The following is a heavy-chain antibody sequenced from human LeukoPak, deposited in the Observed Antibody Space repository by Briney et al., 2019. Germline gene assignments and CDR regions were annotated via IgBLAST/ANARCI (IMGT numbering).Heavy chain of an antibody. CDR2: IIPIFGTA. J-gene: IGHJ5*02. CDR3: ARESVRRDFWSGYNNWFDP. CDR1: GGTFSSYA. V-gene: IGHV1-69*13. D-gene: IGHD3-3*01. Sequence: ASVKVSCKASGGTFSSYAISWVRQAPGQGLEWMGGIIPIFGTANYAQKFQGRVTITADESTSTAYMELSSLRSEDTAVYYCARESVRRDFWSGYNNWFDPWGQGTLVTVSS.